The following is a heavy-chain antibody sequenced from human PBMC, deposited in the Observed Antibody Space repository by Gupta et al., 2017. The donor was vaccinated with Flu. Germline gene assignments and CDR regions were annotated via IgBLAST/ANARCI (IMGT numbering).Heavy chain of an antibody. CDR2: INPNSGGT. Sequence: QVQLVQSGAEVKKPGASVKVSCKASGYTFTGYYMHWVRQAPGQGLEWMGWINPNSGGTNYAQKFQGWVTMTRDTSISTAYMELSRLRSDDTAVYYCARGLLGGGSRPYDAFDIWGQGTMVTVSS. V-gene: IGHV1-2*04. J-gene: IGHJ3*02. D-gene: IGHD1-26*01. CDR1: GYTFTGYY. CDR3: ARGLLGGGSRPYDAFDI.